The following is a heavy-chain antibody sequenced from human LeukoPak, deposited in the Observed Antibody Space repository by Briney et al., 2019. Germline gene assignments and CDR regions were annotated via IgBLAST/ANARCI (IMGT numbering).Heavy chain of an antibody. CDR3: AKVGPYSSGWSPHYYFDY. V-gene: IGHV3-23*01. CDR2: ISGSGGST. J-gene: IGHJ4*02. CDR1: GFTFSSYA. D-gene: IGHD6-19*01. Sequence: PGGSLRLSCAASGFTFSSYAMSWVRQAPGKGLEWVSAISGSGGSTHYADSVKGRFTISRDNSKNTLYLQMNSLRAEDTAVYYCAKVGPYSSGWSPHYYFDYWGQGTLVTVSS.